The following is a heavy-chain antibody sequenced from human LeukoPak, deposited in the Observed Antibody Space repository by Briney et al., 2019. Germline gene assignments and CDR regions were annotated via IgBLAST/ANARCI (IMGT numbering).Heavy chain of an antibody. D-gene: IGHD1-26*01. J-gene: IGHJ3*02. Sequence: KPSETLSLTCAVSGGSISSSNWWSWVRQPPGKGLEWIGEIYHSGSTIYNPSLKSRVTISVDKSKNQFSLKLSSVTAADTAVYYCASLWAGSYSPNAFDIWGQGTMVTVSS. V-gene: IGHV4-4*02. CDR3: ASLWAGSYSPNAFDI. CDR2: IYHSGST. CDR1: GGSISSSNW.